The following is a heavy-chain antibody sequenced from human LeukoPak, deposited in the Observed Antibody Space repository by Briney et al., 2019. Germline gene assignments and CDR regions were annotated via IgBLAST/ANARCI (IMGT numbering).Heavy chain of an antibody. CDR3: VLGYSYGYLFDY. CDR2: INQNGNEK. D-gene: IGHD5-18*01. J-gene: IGHJ4*02. V-gene: IGHV3-7*01. CDR1: GFTFSGSW. Sequence: SGGSLRLSGAASGFTFSGSWMGWVRQAPGKGLEWVAIINQNGNEKYYVDSVKGRSTISRDNAKISLFFQMNSLRAEDTAVYFCVLGYSYGYLFDYWGQGTLVTVSS.